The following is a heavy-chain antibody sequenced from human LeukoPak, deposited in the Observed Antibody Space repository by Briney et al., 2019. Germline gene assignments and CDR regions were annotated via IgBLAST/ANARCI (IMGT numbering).Heavy chain of an antibody. Sequence: QPGGSLRLSCEASGFTFSHYWMTWYRQAPGKGLEWVANLNQDGSVQAYEDSVRGRFTISRDNAKNSVYIQMSSLRVEDTAMYYCARDHNVADVWGQGTMVTVSS. CDR1: GFTFSHYW. J-gene: IGHJ3*01. D-gene: IGHD2-8*01. V-gene: IGHV3-7*01. CDR2: LNQDGSVQ. CDR3: ARDHNVADV.